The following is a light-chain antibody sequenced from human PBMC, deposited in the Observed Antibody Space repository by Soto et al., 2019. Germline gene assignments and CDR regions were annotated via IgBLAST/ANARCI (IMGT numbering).Light chain of an antibody. V-gene: IGKV1D-12*01. CDR3: QQANSFPYT. CDR1: QVISSW. Sequence: DIQMTQSPSSVSASVGGRVTITCRASQVISSWLAWYPQKPGKAPKLLIYAASSLQSGVPPRFSGSGSGTDFTLTISSLQPEDFATYYCQQANSFPYTFGQGTKLEIK. J-gene: IGKJ2*01. CDR2: AAS.